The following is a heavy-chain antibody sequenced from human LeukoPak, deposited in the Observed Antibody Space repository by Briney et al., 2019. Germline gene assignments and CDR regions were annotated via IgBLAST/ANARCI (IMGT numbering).Heavy chain of an antibody. D-gene: IGHD6-6*01. Sequence: SETLSLTCTVSGGSISSYYWSWIRQPPGKGLEWIGYIYYSGSTNYNPSLKSRVTISVDTSKNQFSLKLSSVTAADTAVYYCARDRIEYSSSSGAFDIWGQGTMVTVSS. CDR2: IYYSGST. V-gene: IGHV4-59*01. CDR3: ARDRIEYSSSSGAFDI. CDR1: GGSISSYY. J-gene: IGHJ3*02.